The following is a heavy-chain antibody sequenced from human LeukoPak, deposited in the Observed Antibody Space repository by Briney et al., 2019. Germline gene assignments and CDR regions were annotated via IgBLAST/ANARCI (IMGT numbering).Heavy chain of an antibody. CDR1: GFTFSDHY. Sequence: GGSLRLSCAASGFTFSDHYIDWVRQAPGKGLEWVGRTRNKANSYTTEYAASVKGRFTISRDDSKNSLYLQMNSLKTEDTAVYYCARVYYDSSGSKIDYWGQGTLVTVSS. J-gene: IGHJ4*02. CDR3: ARVYYDSSGSKIDY. V-gene: IGHV3-72*01. CDR2: TRNKANSYTT. D-gene: IGHD3-22*01.